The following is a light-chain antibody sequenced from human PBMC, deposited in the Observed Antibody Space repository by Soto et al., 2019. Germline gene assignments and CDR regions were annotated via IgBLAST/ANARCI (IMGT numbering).Light chain of an antibody. CDR2: GTS. V-gene: IGKV3-15*01. J-gene: IGKJ5*01. CDR1: QSVNSRY. Sequence: EIVLTQSPGTLSFSPGERSTLSCRSSQSVNSRYLAWYQQKPGQAPRLLIYGTSSRDTGIPARFSGSGSGTEFTLTISSLQSGDFAVYYCQQYYDWPITFGQGTRLEIK. CDR3: QQYYDWPIT.